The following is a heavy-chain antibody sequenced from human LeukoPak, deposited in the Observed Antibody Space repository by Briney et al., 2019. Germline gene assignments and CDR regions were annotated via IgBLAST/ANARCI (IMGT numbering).Heavy chain of an antibody. V-gene: IGHV3-33*06. CDR1: GFTFSSYG. CDR3: AKVSAWAMVGATYFDY. CDR2: IWYDGSNK. D-gene: IGHD1-26*01. Sequence: PGGSLRLSCAASGFTFSSYGMHWVRQAPGKGLEWVAVIWYDGSNKYYADSVKGRFTISRDNSKNTVYLQMNSLRAEDTAVYYCAKVSAWAMVGATYFDYWGQGTLVTVSS. J-gene: IGHJ4*02.